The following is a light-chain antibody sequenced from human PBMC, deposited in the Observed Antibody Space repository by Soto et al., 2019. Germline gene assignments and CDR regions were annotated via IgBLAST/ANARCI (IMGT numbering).Light chain of an antibody. CDR3: TSSTTSSTQV. J-gene: IGLJ1*01. CDR1: SSDVGGYDY. Sequence: QSVLTQPGSVSGSPGQSITISCTGTSSDVGGYDYVSWYQQHPGTAPRLIIFEVTNRPSGVSNRFSGSKSGNTASLTISGLQAEDEADYYCTSSTTSSTQVFGTGTKVTVL. CDR2: EVT. V-gene: IGLV2-14*01.